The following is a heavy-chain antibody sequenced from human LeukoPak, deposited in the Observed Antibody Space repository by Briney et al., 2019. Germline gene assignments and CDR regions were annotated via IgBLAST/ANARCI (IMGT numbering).Heavy chain of an antibody. CDR3: ARDLRADSIFGVVIINWFDP. Sequence: PGGSLRLSCAASGFTFSSYSMNWVRQAPGKGLEWVSSISSSSSYIYYADSVKGRFTISRDNAKNSLYLQMNSLRAEDTAAYYCARDLRADSIFGVVIINWFDPWGQGTLVTVSS. J-gene: IGHJ5*02. D-gene: IGHD3-3*01. V-gene: IGHV3-21*01. CDR2: ISSSSSYI. CDR1: GFTFSSYS.